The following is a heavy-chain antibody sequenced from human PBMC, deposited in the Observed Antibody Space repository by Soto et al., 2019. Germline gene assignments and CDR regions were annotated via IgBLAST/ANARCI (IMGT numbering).Heavy chain of an antibody. CDR3: AREVIAVFSGHYGMDV. D-gene: IGHD6-19*01. CDR2: INPNSGGT. J-gene: IGHJ6*02. CDR1: GYTFTGYY. Sequence: AAVNVSCKASGYTFTGYYMHWVRQAPGQGLEWMGWINPNSGGTNYAQKFQGRVTMTRDTSISTAYMELSRLRSDDTAVYYCAREVIAVFSGHYGMDVWGQGTTVTVSS. V-gene: IGHV1-2*02.